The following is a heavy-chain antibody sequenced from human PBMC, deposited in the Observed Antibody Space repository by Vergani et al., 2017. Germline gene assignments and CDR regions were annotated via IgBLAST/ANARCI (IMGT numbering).Heavy chain of an antibody. D-gene: IGHD2-2*02. J-gene: IGHJ3*02. CDR3: ARDQRYCSSTSCYRNAFDI. Sequence: QVQLQESGPGLVKPSETLSLTCTVSGGSISSYYWSWIRQPAGKGLEWIGRIYTSGSTNYNPSLKSRVTMSVDTSKNQFSLKLSSVTAADTAVYYCARDQRYCSSTSCYRNAFDIWGQGTMVTVSS. CDR2: IYTSGST. CDR1: GGSISSYY. V-gene: IGHV4-4*07.